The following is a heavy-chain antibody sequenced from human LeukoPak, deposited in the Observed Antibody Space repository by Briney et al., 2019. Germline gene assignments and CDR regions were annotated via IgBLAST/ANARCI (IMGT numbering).Heavy chain of an antibody. CDR3: ARQSARNWFDP. D-gene: IGHD3-3*01. V-gene: IGHV3-7*01. CDR2: INQDGSGK. Sequence: PGGSLRLSCAASGFTFSSYAMTWVRQAPGKGLEWVASINQDGSGKYYVDSVKGRFTISRDNTKNSLYLQMNTLRAEDTAVYYCARQSARNWFDPWGQGTLVTVSS. CDR1: GFTFSSYA. J-gene: IGHJ5*02.